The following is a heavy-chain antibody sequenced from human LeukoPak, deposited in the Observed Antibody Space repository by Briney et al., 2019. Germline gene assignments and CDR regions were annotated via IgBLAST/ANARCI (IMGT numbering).Heavy chain of an antibody. CDR3: ARAGGYCSSTSCYTPAHFDY. CDR1: GDSVSSNSAA. J-gene: IGHJ4*02. Sequence: SQTLSLTCAISGDSVSSNSAAWNWIRQSPSRGLEWLGRTYYRSKWYNDYAVSVKSRITINPDTSKNQFSLQLNSVTPEDTAVYYCARAGGYCSSTSCYTPAHFDYWSQGTLVTVSS. CDR2: TYYRSKWYN. V-gene: IGHV6-1*01. D-gene: IGHD2-2*02.